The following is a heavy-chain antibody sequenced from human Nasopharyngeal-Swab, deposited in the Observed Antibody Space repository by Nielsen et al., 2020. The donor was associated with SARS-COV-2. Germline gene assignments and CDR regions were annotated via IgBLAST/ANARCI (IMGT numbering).Heavy chain of an antibody. Sequence: WIRQPPGKGPEWVSAISGSGGSTYYADSVKGRFTISRDNSKNTLYLQMNSLRAEDTAVYYCAKDLKPMYYDFWSGYYTDYYYYMGVWGKGTTVTVSS. CDR2: ISGSGGST. J-gene: IGHJ6*03. V-gene: IGHV3-23*01. D-gene: IGHD3-3*01. CDR3: AKDLKPMYYDFWSGYYTDYYYYMGV.